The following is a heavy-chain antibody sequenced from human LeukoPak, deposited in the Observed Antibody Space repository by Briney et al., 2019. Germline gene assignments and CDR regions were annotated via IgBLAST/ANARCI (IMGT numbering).Heavy chain of an antibody. Sequence: SETLSLTCTVSAYSSSSGHYWGWIRQPPGKGLEWIGSIYHSGSTYYSPSLKSRVTISMDTSKNQFSLQLSSVTAADTAVYYCARDGGARVAHDAFDIWGQGTMVTVSS. J-gene: IGHJ3*02. V-gene: IGHV4-38-2*02. CDR2: IYHSGST. CDR3: ARDGGARVAHDAFDI. CDR1: AYSSSSGHY. D-gene: IGHD4/OR15-4a*01.